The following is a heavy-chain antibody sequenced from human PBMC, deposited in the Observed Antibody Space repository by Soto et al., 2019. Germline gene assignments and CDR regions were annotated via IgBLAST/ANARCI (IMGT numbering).Heavy chain of an antibody. CDR2: IYPGDSDT. D-gene: IGHD2-2*01. Sequence: GESLKISCKGSGYSFTSYWIGWVRQMPGKALEWMGIIYPGDSDTRYSPSFQGQVTISADKSISTAYLQWSSLKASDTAMYYCARRYCSSTSCTRGGWFDPWGQGTLVIVSS. CDR3: ARRYCSSTSCTRGGWFDP. V-gene: IGHV5-51*01. J-gene: IGHJ5*02. CDR1: GYSFTSYW.